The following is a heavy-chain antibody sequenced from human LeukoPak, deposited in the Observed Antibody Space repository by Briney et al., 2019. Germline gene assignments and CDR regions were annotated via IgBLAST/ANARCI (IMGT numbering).Heavy chain of an antibody. V-gene: IGHV3-53*01. Sequence: GGSLRLSCAASGFTVSSNYMSWVRQAPGKGLEWVSVIYSGGSTYYADSVKGRFTISRDNSKNTLYLQMNSLRAEDTAVYYCARALGGDAFDIWGQGTMVTVSS. CDR3: ARALGGDAFDI. CDR1: GFTVSSNY. CDR2: IYSGGST. D-gene: IGHD3-16*01. J-gene: IGHJ3*02.